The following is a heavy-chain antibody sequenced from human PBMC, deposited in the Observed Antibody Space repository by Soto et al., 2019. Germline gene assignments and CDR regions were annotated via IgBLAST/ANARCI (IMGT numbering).Heavy chain of an antibody. J-gene: IGHJ4*02. CDR1: GYTFTSYG. D-gene: IGHD6-19*01. Sequence: ASVKVSCKASGYTFTSYGISWVRQAPGQGLEWMGWISAYNGNTNYAQKLQGRVTMTTDTSTSTAYMELRSLRSDDTAVYYCARDDRSGWDVVEFDYWGQGTLVTVSS. V-gene: IGHV1-18*01. CDR2: ISAYNGNT. CDR3: ARDDRSGWDVVEFDY.